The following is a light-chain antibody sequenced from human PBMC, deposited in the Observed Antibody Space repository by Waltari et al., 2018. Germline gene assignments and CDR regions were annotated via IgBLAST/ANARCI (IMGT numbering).Light chain of an antibody. V-gene: IGKV3-20*01. Sequence: EIVLTQSPGTLSLSPGERATLSCRASQSVSSSYLAWYQQKPGQAPRLLLYGASRRPTGIPDRFTGSVSGTDFILTISGLEPEDFAVYYCQQYDTSPITFGQGTRLEIK. CDR3: QQYDTSPIT. J-gene: IGKJ5*01. CDR1: QSVSSSY. CDR2: GAS.